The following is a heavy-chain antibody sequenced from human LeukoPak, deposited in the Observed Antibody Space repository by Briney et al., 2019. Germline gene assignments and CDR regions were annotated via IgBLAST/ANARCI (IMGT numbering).Heavy chain of an antibody. D-gene: IGHD2-21*02. CDR3: ARTSNCGGDCYSGAFDI. J-gene: IGHJ3*02. V-gene: IGHV5-51*01. CDR1: GYSFTSYR. CDR2: IYPGDSDT. Sequence: PGESLKISCKGSGYSFTSYRIGWVRQIAGKGLGWMGIIYPGDSDTRYSPSFQGPVTISADKSISTAYLQWSSLKASDTAMYYCARTSNCGGDCYSGAFDIWGQGTMVTASS.